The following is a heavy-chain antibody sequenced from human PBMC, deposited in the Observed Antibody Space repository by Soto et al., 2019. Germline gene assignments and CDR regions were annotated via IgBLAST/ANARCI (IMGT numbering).Heavy chain of an antibody. CDR2: IYHTGTT. D-gene: IGHD4-17*01. Sequence: AETLYLTCTVSGGSISRYYWSWIRQSPGKGLEWIGYIYHTGTTDYNPSLKSRVTISVDTSKKQFSLRLRSVTAADTAIYYCARLSAGHGDNHDYWGQGTLVTVSS. CDR3: ARLSAGHGDNHDY. J-gene: IGHJ4*02. V-gene: IGHV4-59*08. CDR1: GGSISRYY.